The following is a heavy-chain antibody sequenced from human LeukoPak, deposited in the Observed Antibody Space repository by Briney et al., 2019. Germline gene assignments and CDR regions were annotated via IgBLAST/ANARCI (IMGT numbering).Heavy chain of an antibody. CDR3: ARDPSSGWYLKGWFDP. V-gene: IGHV3-7*01. J-gene: IGHJ5*02. D-gene: IGHD6-19*01. CDR1: GFTFSSYW. Sequence: GGSPRLSCAASGFTFSSYWMSWVRQAPGKGLEWVANIKQDGSEKYYVDSVKGRFTISRDNAKNSLYLQMNSLRAEDTAVYYCARDPSSGWYLKGWFDPWGQGTLVTVSS. CDR2: IKQDGSEK.